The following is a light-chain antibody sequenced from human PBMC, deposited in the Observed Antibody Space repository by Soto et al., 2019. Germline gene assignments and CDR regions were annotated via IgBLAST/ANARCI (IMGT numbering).Light chain of an antibody. J-gene: IGKJ1*01. CDR3: QQCGVSPWT. V-gene: IGKV3-20*01. CDR2: DTS. CDR1: QSVGSTC. Sequence: PGEGATLSCRASQSVGSTCLAWYQQKPGQAPRLLIYDTSSRATGIPARFSGSGSGTDFTLTISGLEPEDFAVYYCQQCGVSPWTFGQGTKVEI.